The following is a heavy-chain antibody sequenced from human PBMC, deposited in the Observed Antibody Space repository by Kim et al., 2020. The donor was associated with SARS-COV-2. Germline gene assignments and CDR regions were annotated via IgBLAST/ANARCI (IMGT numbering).Heavy chain of an antibody. J-gene: IGHJ5*02. D-gene: IGHD3-16*01. CDR1: GGSFSGYY. V-gene: IGHV4-34*01. CDR2: INHSGST. Sequence: SETLSLTCAVYGGSFSGYYWSWIRQPPGKGLEWIGEINHSGSTNYNPSLKSRVTISVDTSKNQFSLKLSSVTAADTAVYYCARGLSNGGVIYVSWGQGTLVTVSS. CDR3: ARGLSNGGVIYVS.